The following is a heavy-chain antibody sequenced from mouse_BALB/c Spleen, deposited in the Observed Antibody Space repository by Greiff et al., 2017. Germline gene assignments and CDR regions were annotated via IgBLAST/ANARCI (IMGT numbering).Heavy chain of an antibody. CDR1: GYTFTDYN. D-gene: IGHD2-14*01. CDR3: ARPPYYRHDTGAYFDY. CDR2: INPNNGGT. J-gene: IGHJ2*01. Sequence: EVQLQQSGPELVKPGASVKIPCKASGYTFTDYNMDWVKQSHGKSLEWIGDINPNNGGTIYNQKFKGKATLTVDKSSSTAYMELRSLTSEDTAVYYCARPPYYRHDTGAYFDYWGQGTTLTVSS. V-gene: IGHV1-18*01.